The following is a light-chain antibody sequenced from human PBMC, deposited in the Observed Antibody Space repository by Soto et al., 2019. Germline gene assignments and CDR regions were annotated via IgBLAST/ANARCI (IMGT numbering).Light chain of an antibody. CDR3: QQSYSTPPT. CDR2: KAS. J-gene: IGKJ1*01. CDR1: QSISSW. V-gene: IGKV1-39*01. Sequence: DIQMTQSPSTLSASVGDGVTITCRASQSISSWLAWYQQKPGKAPKLLIYKASSLQSGVPSRFSGSGSGTDFTLTISSLQPEDFATYYCQQSYSTPPTFGQGTTVDIK.